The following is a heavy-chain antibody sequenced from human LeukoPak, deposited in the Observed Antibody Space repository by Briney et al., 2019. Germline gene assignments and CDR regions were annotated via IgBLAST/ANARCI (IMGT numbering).Heavy chain of an antibody. V-gene: IGHV1-69*04. Sequence: SVKVSCKASGGTFSSYAISWVRQAPGQGLEWVGRIIPILGIANYAQKFQGRVTITADKSTSTAYMELSSLRSEDTAVYYCARGSGRGNGYNHDAFDIWGQGTMVTVSS. CDR2: IIPILGIA. CDR3: ARGSGRGNGYNHDAFDI. CDR1: GGTFSSYA. D-gene: IGHD5-24*01. J-gene: IGHJ3*02.